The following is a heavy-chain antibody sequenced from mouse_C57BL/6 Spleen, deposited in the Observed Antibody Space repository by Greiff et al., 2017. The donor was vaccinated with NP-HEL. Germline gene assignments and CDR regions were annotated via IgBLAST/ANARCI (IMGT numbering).Heavy chain of an antibody. CDR1: GYTFTSYG. Sequence: QLQQSGAELARPGASVKLSCKASGYTFTSYGISWVKQSTGQGLEWIGEIYPRSGNTYYNEKFKGKATLTADKSASTAYMELRRLTSEDSAVYFCARGGYYGSSSSPDYAMDYWGQGTSVTVSS. CDR3: ARGGYYGSSSSPDYAMDY. CDR2: IYPRSGNT. J-gene: IGHJ4*01. D-gene: IGHD1-1*01. V-gene: IGHV1-81*01.